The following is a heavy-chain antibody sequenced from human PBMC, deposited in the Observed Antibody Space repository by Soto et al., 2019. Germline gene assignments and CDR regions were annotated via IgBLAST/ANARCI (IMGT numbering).Heavy chain of an antibody. V-gene: IGHV1-46*02. D-gene: IGHD2-15*01. CDR2: INPRGGST. J-gene: IGHJ6*02. CDR3: ARGGGFSPYYYNLDV. CDR1: GYTLNTYY. Sequence: ASVKVSCKASGYTLNTYYMHWVRQAPGQGPEWMGIINPRGGSTAYAQNFKDRVTMSSDTSSSTVYMELSSLRSEDTAVYYCARGGGFSPYYYNLDVWGQGTTVTVSS.